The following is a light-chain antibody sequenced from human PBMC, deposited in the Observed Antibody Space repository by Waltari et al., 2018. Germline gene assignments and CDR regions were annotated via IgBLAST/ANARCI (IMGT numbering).Light chain of an antibody. Sequence: QSVLTQPPSVSGAPGQRVTISCPGSNIGPHFVVHCYQQLPGKAPKHLIFGNSNRPLGVPDRFSGSKSGTSASLAITGLQSEDEAVYYCQSSDSSLSGYVIFGGGTKVTVL. CDR2: GNS. J-gene: IGLJ2*01. V-gene: IGLV1-40*01. CDR3: QSSDSSLSGYVI. CDR1: NIGPHFV.